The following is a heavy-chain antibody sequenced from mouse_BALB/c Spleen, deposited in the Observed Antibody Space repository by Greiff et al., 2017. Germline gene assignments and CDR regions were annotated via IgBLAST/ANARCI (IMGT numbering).Heavy chain of an antibody. CDR3: ARGYRYDEAWFAY. D-gene: IGHD2-14*01. CDR1: GFTFSDYY. Sequence: EVKLVESGGGLVKPGGSLKLSCAASGFTFSDYYMYWVRQTPEKRLEWVATISDGGSYTYYPDSVKGRFTISRDNAKNNLYLQMSSLKSEDTAMYYCARGYRYDEAWFAYWGQGTLVTVSA. V-gene: IGHV5-4*02. J-gene: IGHJ3*01. CDR2: ISDGGSYT.